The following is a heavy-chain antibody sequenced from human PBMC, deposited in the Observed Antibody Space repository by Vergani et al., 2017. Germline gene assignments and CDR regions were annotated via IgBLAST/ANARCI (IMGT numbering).Heavy chain of an antibody. D-gene: IGHD3-22*01. CDR1: GGTFSSYT. V-gene: IGHV1-69*02. CDR2: IIPILGIA. J-gene: IGHJ4*02. Sequence: QVQLVQSGAEVKKPGSSVKVSCKASGGTFSSYTISWVRQAPGQGLEWMGRIIPILGIANYAQKFQGRVTITADKSTSTAYMELSSLRSEDTAVYYCAGGVYDVSSGCFDYWGQGSLVTVSP. CDR3: AGGVYDVSSGCFDY.